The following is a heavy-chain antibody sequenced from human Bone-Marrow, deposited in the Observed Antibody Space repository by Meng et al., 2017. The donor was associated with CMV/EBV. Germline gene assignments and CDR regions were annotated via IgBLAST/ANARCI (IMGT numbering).Heavy chain of an antibody. Sequence: GGSLRLSCAASGFTFSSYWMHWVRQAPGKGLVWVSRINSDGNSTSYADSVKGRFTISRDNSKNTLYLQMNSLRAEDTAVYYCAKPILTRLSGSYGLGYWGQGTLVTVSS. D-gene: IGHD1-26*01. V-gene: IGHV3-74*01. CDR2: INSDGNST. J-gene: IGHJ4*02. CDR1: GFTFSSYW. CDR3: AKPILTRLSGSYGLGY.